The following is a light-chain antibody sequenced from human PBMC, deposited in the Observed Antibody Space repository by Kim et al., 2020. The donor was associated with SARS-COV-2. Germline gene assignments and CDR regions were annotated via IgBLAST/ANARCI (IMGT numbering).Light chain of an antibody. J-gene: IGLJ2*01. CDR2: VNSDGSH. CDR1: SGHSSYA. V-gene: IGLV4-69*01. CDR3: QTWGTGIRI. Sequence: SVKLTCTLSSGHSSYAIAWHQQQPEKGPRYLMKVNSDGSHSKGDGIPDRFSGSSSGAERYLTISSLQSEDEADYYCQTWGTGIRIFGGGTQLTVL.